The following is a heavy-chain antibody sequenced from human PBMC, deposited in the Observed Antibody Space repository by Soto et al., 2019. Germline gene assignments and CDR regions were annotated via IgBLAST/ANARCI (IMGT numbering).Heavy chain of an antibody. CDR1: GFTFSSYG. CDR3: AKPRNSYGFGTLANWFDP. J-gene: IGHJ5*02. Sequence: GGSLRLSCAASGFTFSSYGMHWVRQAPGKGLEWVAVISYDGSNKYYADSVKGRFTISRDNSKNTLYLQMNSLRAEDTAVYYCAKPRNSYGFGTLANWFDPWGQGTLVTVSS. CDR2: ISYDGSNK. V-gene: IGHV3-30*18. D-gene: IGHD5-18*01.